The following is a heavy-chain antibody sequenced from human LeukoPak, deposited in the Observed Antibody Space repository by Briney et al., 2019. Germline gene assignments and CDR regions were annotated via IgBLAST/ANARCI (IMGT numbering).Heavy chain of an antibody. D-gene: IGHD5-24*01. CDR1: GFTFSSYG. Sequence: GGSLRLSCAASGFTFSSYGMTWVRQAPGKGLEWVSSISGGGGSIYYADSVKGRFTISRDNSENTLYLQMNSLTAEDTAVYYCAKGYTYHDYWGQGALVTVSS. CDR2: ISGGGGSI. J-gene: IGHJ4*02. CDR3: AKGYTYHDY. V-gene: IGHV3-23*01.